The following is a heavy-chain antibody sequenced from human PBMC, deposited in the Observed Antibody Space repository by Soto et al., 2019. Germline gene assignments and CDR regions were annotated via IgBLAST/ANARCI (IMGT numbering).Heavy chain of an antibody. CDR3: ARDSYDFWSGYFDAFDI. J-gene: IGHJ3*02. V-gene: IGHV1-2*04. D-gene: IGHD3-3*01. CDR1: GYTFTGYY. Sequence: GASVKVSCKASGYTFTGYYMRWVRQAPGQGLEWMGWINPNSGGTNYAQKFQGWVTMTRDTSISTAYMELSRLRSDDTAVYYCARDSYDFWSGYFDAFDIWGQGTMVTVSS. CDR2: INPNSGGT.